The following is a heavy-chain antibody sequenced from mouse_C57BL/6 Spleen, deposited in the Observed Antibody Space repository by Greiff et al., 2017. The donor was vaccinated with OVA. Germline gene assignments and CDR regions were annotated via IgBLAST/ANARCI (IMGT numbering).Heavy chain of an antibody. V-gene: IGHV1-53*01. Sequence: QVQLKQPGTELVKPGASVKLSCKASGYTFTSYWMHWVKQTPGQGLEWIGNINPSNGGTYYNEKFKSKATLTVAKSSSTAYMQLSSLTSEDSAVYDGAIEGLYYCGSSYWAKDYWGQGTSVTVSS. J-gene: IGHJ4*01. CDR2: INPSNGGT. D-gene: IGHD1-1*01. CDR3: AIEGLYYCGSSYWAKDY. CDR1: GYTFTSYW.